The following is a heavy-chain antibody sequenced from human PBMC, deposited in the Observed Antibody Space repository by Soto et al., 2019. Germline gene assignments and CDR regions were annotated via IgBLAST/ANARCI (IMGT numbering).Heavy chain of an antibody. J-gene: IGHJ4*02. CDR1: GFTFSSYG. Sequence: QVQLVESGGGVVQPGRSLRLSCAASGFTFSSYGMHWVRQAPDKGLEWVAVIWYDGSNKYYADSVKGRFTISRDNSKKTLYLQMNSLRAEDTAVYYCARETGGGILYLDYWGQGTLVTVSS. CDR3: ARETGGGILYLDY. D-gene: IGHD2-21*01. V-gene: IGHV3-33*01. CDR2: IWYDGSNK.